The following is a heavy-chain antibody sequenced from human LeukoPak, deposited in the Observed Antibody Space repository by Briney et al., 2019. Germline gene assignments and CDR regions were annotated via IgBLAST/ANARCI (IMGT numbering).Heavy chain of an antibody. CDR2: ISGSGRTT. CDR3: AKEDDIAAERAPFDY. J-gene: IGHJ4*02. D-gene: IGHD6-6*01. V-gene: IGHV3-23*01. Sequence: QPGGSLRLSCAASGFTFSRYAVTWVRQAPGKGLEWVSGISGSGRTTYYADSVKGRFNIARDNSNNTLYLQMNSLRADDTAVYYCAKEDDIAAERAPFDYWGQGALVTVSS. CDR1: GFTFSRYA.